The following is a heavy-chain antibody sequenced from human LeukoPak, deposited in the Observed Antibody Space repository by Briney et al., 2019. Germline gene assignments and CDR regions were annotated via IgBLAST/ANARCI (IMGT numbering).Heavy chain of an antibody. CDR1: GDSVSTNSAA. J-gene: IGHJ5*02. CDR2: TYYRSKWYY. CDR3: AREQAVAGTRWFDP. Sequence: SQTLSLTCAISGDSVSTNSAAWNWIRQSPSRGFEWLGRTYYRSKWYYDYAVSVKSRITINPDTSKNQFSLQLNSVTPEDTAVYYCAREQAVAGTRWFDPWGQGTLVTVSS. D-gene: IGHD6-19*01. V-gene: IGHV6-1*01.